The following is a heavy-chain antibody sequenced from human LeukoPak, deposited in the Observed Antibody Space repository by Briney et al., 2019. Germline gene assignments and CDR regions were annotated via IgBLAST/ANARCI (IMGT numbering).Heavy chain of an antibody. Sequence: GRSLRLSCAASGFTFSSYGVHWVRQAPGKGLEWVAVISYDGSNKYYADPVKGRFTISRDNSKNTLYLQMNSLRAEDTAVYYCANEWELGSFDYWGQGTLVTVSS. J-gene: IGHJ4*02. V-gene: IGHV3-30*18. D-gene: IGHD1-26*01. CDR3: ANEWELGSFDY. CDR1: GFTFSSYG. CDR2: ISYDGSNK.